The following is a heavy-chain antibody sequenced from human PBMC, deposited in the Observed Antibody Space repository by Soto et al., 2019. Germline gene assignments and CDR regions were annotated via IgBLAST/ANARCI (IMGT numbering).Heavy chain of an antibody. D-gene: IGHD3-10*01. V-gene: IGHV3-15*05. Sequence: GGSLRLSCAASGFTVSSNYMSWVRQAPGRGLEWVGRIKSKTDGGSTYYAAPVKGRVAISRDDSKNMVFLQIDSLKIEDTAVYFCATSGWFGPFCYWGRGTLVTVSS. CDR2: IKSKTDGGST. J-gene: IGHJ4*02. CDR3: ATSGWFGPFCY. CDR1: GFTVSSNY.